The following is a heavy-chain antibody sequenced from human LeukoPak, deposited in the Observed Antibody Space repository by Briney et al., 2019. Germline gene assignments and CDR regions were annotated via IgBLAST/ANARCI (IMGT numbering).Heavy chain of an antibody. V-gene: IGHV3-23*01. CDR2: ISGSGGST. J-gene: IGHJ4*02. Sequence: GGSLRLSCAASGFTFSSYAMSWVRQAPGKGLEWVSAISGSGGSTYYADSVKGRFTISRDNSKNTLYLQMNSLRAEDTAVYYSAKVNLRVPGGGSGGTFDYWGQGTLVTVSS. CDR3: AKVNLRVPGGGSGGTFDY. D-gene: IGHD3-10*01. CDR1: GFTFSSYA.